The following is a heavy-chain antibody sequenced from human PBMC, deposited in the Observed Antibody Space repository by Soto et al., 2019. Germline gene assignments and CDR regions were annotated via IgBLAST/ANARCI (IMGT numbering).Heavy chain of an antibody. V-gene: IGHV3-23*01. Sequence: EVQLLESEGGLVQPGGSLRLSCAASGFTVSSYAMSWVRQAPGKGLEWVSAISGSGGSTYYADSVKGRFTISRDNSKNTLYLQMNSLRAEDTAVYYCAKHGHDILTGYYNYWGPGTLVTVSS. J-gene: IGHJ4*02. CDR3: AKHGHDILTGYYNY. CDR1: GFTVSSYA. D-gene: IGHD3-9*01. CDR2: ISGSGGST.